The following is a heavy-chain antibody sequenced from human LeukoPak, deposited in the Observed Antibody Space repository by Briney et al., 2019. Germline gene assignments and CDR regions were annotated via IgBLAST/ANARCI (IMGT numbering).Heavy chain of an antibody. CDR1: GGSISSYY. J-gene: IGHJ4*02. D-gene: IGHD6-13*01. V-gene: IGHV4-59*01. CDR2: IYYSGST. CDR3: ASPGIVAAGTDRGFDY. Sequence: SETLSLTCTVSGGSISSYYWSWIRQPPGKGLDWIGFIYYSGSTNYNPSLKSRVTISVDTSKNQFSLKLSSVTAADTAVYYCASPGIVAAGTDRGFDYWGQGTLVTVSS.